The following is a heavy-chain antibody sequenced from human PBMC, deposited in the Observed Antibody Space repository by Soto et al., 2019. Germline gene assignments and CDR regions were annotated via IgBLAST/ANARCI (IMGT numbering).Heavy chain of an antibody. J-gene: IGHJ3*02. CDR3: ARHSGSYSPLDAFDI. CDR2: IDPSDSYT. Sequence: PGESLKISCKGSGYSFTSYWISWVRQMPGKGLEWMGRIDPSDSYTNYSPSFQGHVTISADKSISTAYLQWSSLKASDTAMYYCARHSGSYSPLDAFDIWGQGTMVTVSS. V-gene: IGHV5-10-1*01. D-gene: IGHD1-26*01. CDR1: GYSFTSYW.